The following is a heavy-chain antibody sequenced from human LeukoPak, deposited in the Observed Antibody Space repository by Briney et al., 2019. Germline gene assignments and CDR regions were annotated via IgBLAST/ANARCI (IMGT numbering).Heavy chain of an antibody. V-gene: IGHV3-33*08. CDR3: AREYSSSSRDLDY. CDR1: GFTFSSYW. CDR2: IWYDGSNK. Sequence: GGSLRLSCAGSGFTFSSYWMNWARQAPGKGLEWVAVIWYDGSNKYYADSVKGRFTISRDNSKNTLYLQMNSLRAEDTAVYYCAREYSSSSRDLDYWGQGTLVTVSS. J-gene: IGHJ4*02. D-gene: IGHD6-6*01.